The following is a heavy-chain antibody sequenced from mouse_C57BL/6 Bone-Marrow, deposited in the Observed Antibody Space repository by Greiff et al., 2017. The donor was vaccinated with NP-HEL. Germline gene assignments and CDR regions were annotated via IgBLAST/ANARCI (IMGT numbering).Heavy chain of an antibody. J-gene: IGHJ4*01. Sequence: VQLQQSGAELVRPGASVKLSCTASGFNITDDYMHWVKQRPEQGLELIGWIDPENGDTEYASKFQGKATITADTSSNTAYLQLSSLTSEDTAVDYCTRGSGSSYGAMDYWGQGTSVTVSS. CDR1: GFNITDDY. D-gene: IGHD1-1*01. CDR3: TRGSGSSYGAMDY. V-gene: IGHV14-4*01. CDR2: IDPENGDT.